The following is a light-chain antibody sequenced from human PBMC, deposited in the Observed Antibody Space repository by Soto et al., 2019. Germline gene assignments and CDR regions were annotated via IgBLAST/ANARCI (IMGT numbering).Light chain of an antibody. CDR2: GSF. Sequence: EIVMTQSPVTLSASTGESATLSCRASQSVDNNVAWYQQKPGQAPRLLIVGSFARATGIPARFSGSGSGSEFTLTISGLQSEDFAVYYCQQYNDRPPITFGQGRRLEIK. V-gene: IGKV3-15*01. CDR3: QQYNDRPPIT. CDR1: QSVDNN. J-gene: IGKJ5*01.